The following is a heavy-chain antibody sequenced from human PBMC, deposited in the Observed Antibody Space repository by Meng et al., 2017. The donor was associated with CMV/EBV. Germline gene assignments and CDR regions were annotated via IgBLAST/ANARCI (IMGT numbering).Heavy chain of an antibody. CDR3: ARDALSSGGDY. Sequence: SCEASGVTFRKFTMSWVRRAPGKGLEWVASISSSGGTAQYSDSVRGRFTSSRDNAKNSVYLLMSSLRAEDTAFYYCARDALSSGGDYWGQGALVTVSS. J-gene: IGHJ4*02. D-gene: IGHD6-19*01. V-gene: IGHV3-21*01. CDR2: ISSSGGTA. CDR1: GVTFRKFT.